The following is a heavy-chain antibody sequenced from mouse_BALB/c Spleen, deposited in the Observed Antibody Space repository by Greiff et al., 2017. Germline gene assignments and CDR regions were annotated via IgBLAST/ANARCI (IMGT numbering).Heavy chain of an antibody. D-gene: IGHD1-1*01. CDR3: ARGGPLITTRGYAMDY. J-gene: IGHJ4*01. CDR2: ISSGGST. V-gene: IGHV5-6-5*01. CDR1: GFTFSSYA. Sequence: EVKLVESGGGLVKPGGSLKLSCAASGFTFSSYAMSWVRQTPEKRLEWVASISSGGSTYYPDSVKGRFTISRDNARNILYLQMSSLRSEDTAMYYCARGGPLITTRGYAMDYWGQGTSVTVSS.